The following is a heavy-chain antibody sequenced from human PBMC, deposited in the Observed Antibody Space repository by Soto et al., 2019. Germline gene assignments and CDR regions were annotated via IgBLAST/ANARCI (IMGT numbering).Heavy chain of an antibody. CDR3: QAFDYTGTYPNDY. CDR2: ISAYNGNT. D-gene: IGHD1-26*01. J-gene: IGHJ4*02. V-gene: IGHV1-18*01. Sequence: QVQLVQSGAEVKKPGASVKVSCKDSGYTFTSYGFSWVRQAPGQGLEWMGWISAYNGNTNYAQKFQARDTITTNTATSTSYMDLRSQRSDDTAVYYSQAFDYTGTYPNDYWGPGTQDPVSS. CDR1: GYTFTSYG.